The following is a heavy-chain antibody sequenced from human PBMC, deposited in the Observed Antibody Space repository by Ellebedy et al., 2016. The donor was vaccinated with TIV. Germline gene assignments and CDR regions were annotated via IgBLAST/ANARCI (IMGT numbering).Heavy chain of an antibody. CDR1: GFTFSSYA. J-gene: IGHJ4*02. CDR3: AKMIRFLEWFGGVTSYFDY. V-gene: IGHV3-23*01. D-gene: IGHD3-3*01. Sequence: GESLKISXAASGFTFSSYAMSWVRQTPGKGLEWVSAISGSGGSTYYADSVKGRFTISRDNSKNTLYLQMNSLRAEDTAVYYCAKMIRFLEWFGGVTSYFDYWGQGTLVTVSS. CDR2: ISGSGGST.